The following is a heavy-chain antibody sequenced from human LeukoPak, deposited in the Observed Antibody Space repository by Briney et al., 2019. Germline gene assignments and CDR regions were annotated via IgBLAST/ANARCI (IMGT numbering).Heavy chain of an antibody. V-gene: IGHV3-30*18. Sequence: GGSLRLSCAASGFTFSSYAMSWVRQAPGKGLEWVAVISYDGSNKYYADSVKGRFTISRDNSKNTLYLQMNSLRAEDTAVYYCAKGYGSGSYYIGYWGQGTLVTVSS. J-gene: IGHJ4*02. CDR3: AKGYGSGSYYIGY. CDR2: ISYDGSNK. D-gene: IGHD3-10*01. CDR1: GFTFSSYA.